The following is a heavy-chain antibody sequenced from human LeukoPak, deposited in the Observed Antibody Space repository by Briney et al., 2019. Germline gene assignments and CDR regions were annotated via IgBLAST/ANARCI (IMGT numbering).Heavy chain of an antibody. Sequence: PGGSLRLSCAASGFSFSSYAMSWVRQAPGKGLEWVSSTSGSGGSTYYADSVKGRFTISRDNSKNTLSLQMNSLRAEDTAVYFCAKSVGSCNTTSCYSQSNDFWGQGTLVTVSS. V-gene: IGHV3-23*01. CDR1: GFSFSSYA. D-gene: IGHD2-2*01. CDR3: AKSVGSCNTTSCYSQSNDF. CDR2: TSGSGGST. J-gene: IGHJ4*02.